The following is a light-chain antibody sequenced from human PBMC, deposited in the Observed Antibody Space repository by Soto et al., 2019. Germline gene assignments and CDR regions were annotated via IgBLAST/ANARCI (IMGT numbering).Light chain of an antibody. CDR2: AAS. CDR3: QQNYSTPLA. J-gene: IGKJ4*01. Sequence: DIQMTQSPFSLSASLGDRVTITCRASQSISRDLNWYQQKPGKAPNLLIYAASTLESGVPSRFSGSGSGTDFTLTISSLQLEDFVTYYCQQNYSTPLAFGGGTKVDI. CDR1: QSISRD. V-gene: IGKV1-39*01.